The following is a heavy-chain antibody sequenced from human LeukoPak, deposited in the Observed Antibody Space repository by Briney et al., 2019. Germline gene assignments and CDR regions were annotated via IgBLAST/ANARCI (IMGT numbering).Heavy chain of an antibody. V-gene: IGHV4-34*01. Sequence: PSDTLSLTCAVHGGSLDGYYLSWIRQPPGKGLEWIGEINDSRITKYNPSLKSRVTISVDTSKNQFSLKLNSVTAADTAVYYCARGPPMDYDIFVVYYRFDYRGQRTLVTVSS. J-gene: IGHJ4*02. CDR3: ARGPPMDYDIFVVYYRFDY. CDR1: GGSLDGYY. D-gene: IGHD3-9*01. CDR2: INDSRIT.